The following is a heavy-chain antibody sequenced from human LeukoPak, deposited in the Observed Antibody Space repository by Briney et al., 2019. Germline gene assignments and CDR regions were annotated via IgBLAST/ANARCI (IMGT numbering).Heavy chain of an antibody. Sequence: PGGSLRLSCAASGFTFSSYSMNWVRQAPGKGLEWVSYISSSSTIYYADSVKGRFTISRDNAKNSLYLQMNSLRAEDTAVYYCARDLAAAGGFDYWGQGTLVTVSS. J-gene: IGHJ4*02. CDR1: GFTFSSYS. D-gene: IGHD6-13*01. V-gene: IGHV3-48*04. CDR3: ARDLAAAGGFDY. CDR2: ISSSSTI.